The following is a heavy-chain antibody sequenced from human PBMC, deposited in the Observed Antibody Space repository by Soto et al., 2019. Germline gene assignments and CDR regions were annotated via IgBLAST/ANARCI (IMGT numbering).Heavy chain of an antibody. J-gene: IGHJ6*02. CDR1: GASIRSSAY. D-gene: IGHD6-19*01. V-gene: IGHV4-39*01. CDR3: RRSSRYSTDV. CDR2: IYSIGNT. Sequence: QLQLQESGPGLVKPSETLYLTCTVSGASIRSSAYWGWIRQPPGKGLEWIGSIYSIGNTYYNPSLKSGVTISADTSKNQFSLNLISVTAADTAVYYCRRSSRYSTDVWGQGITVTVSS.